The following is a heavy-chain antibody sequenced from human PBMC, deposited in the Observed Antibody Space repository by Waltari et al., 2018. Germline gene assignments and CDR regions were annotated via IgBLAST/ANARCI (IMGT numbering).Heavy chain of an antibody. V-gene: IGHV3-48*01. D-gene: IGHD2-2*01. J-gene: IGHJ1*01. CDR3: ARELGGSAAGTDH. Sequence: EVRLVQSGGDLVQPGGSLRLSCAVSGFSLNRYSMIWVRQTPERGLGWVSYISWSGEKTEYADSVRGRFTISRDIARNSVSLQMKNLKVEDTAMYYCARELGGSAAGTDHWGQGSMVFVSS. CDR1: GFSLNRYS. CDR2: ISWSGEKT.